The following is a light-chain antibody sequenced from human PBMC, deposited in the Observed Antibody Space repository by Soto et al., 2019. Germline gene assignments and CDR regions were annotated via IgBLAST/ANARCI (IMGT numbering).Light chain of an antibody. Sequence: EIVMTQSPATLSVSPGERATLSCRASQSVSNNLAWYQQKPGQAPRLLISGASTRATGIPARFSGSGSGTEFTLTISSLQSEDFAVYYCQQYNNWWTFGQGTKVEI. CDR2: GAS. CDR1: QSVSNN. V-gene: IGKV3-15*01. CDR3: QQYNNWWT. J-gene: IGKJ1*01.